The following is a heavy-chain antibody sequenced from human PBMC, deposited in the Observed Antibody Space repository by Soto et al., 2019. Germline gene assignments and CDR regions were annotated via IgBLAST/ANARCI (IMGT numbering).Heavy chain of an antibody. Sequence: QITLKESGPTLVKPTQTLTLTCTFSGFSLSTSGVGVGWIRQPPGKALEWLALIYWNDDKRYSPSLKSRLTITKDTSKNQVVLTMTNMDPVDTATYYCAHKGDYYDILTGYYRLNAFDIWGQGTMVTVSS. D-gene: IGHD3-9*01. J-gene: IGHJ3*02. V-gene: IGHV2-5*01. CDR3: AHKGDYYDILTGYYRLNAFDI. CDR1: GFSLSTSGVG. CDR2: IYWNDDK.